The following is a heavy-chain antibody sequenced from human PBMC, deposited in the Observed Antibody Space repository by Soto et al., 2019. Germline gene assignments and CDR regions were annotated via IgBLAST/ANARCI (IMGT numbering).Heavy chain of an antibody. Sequence: SETLSLTCTVSGGSVSSGNYNWGWIRQPPGKGPDWIGYIYYSGSTRYNPSLKGRLTISVDTSKNHFSLTLTSVNAADTAVYDWARGANNWFDTWGQGTLVAVSS. CDR3: ARGANNWFDT. CDR1: GGSVSSGNYN. CDR2: IYYSGST. J-gene: IGHJ5*02. V-gene: IGHV4-61*03.